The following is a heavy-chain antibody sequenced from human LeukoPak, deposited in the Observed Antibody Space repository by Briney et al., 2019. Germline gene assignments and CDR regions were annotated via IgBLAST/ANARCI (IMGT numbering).Heavy chain of an antibody. CDR1: GFTFRSYG. CDR2: ISYDGTNK. D-gene: IGHD4-17*01. Sequence: PGGSLSLSCAASGFTFRSYGMHWVRPAPGKGLDWVSVISYDGTNKYYADSVKGRFTISRDNYKNTLYLQMNSLRADDTAVYYCAKDSSLHRSDYGAFDIWGQGTMVTVS. CDR3: AKDSSLHRSDYGAFDI. V-gene: IGHV3-30*18. J-gene: IGHJ3*02.